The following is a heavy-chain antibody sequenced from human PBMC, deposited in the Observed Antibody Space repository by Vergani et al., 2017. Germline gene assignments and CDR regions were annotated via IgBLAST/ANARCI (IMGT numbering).Heavy chain of an antibody. Sequence: EVQLLESGGGLVQPGGSLRLSCAASGFTFSSYAMSWVRQAPGKGLEWVSAISGSGGSTYYADSVKGRFTISRDNSKNTRYLQMISLRAEDTAVYYCANLKRGYSGYDPYYFDYWGQGTLVTVSS. CDR2: ISGSGGST. V-gene: IGHV3-23*01. D-gene: IGHD5-12*01. J-gene: IGHJ4*02. CDR3: ANLKRGYSGYDPYYFDY. CDR1: GFTFSSYA.